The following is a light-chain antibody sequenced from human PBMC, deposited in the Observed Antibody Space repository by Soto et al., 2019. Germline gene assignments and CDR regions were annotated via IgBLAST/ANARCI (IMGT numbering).Light chain of an antibody. CDR3: QQYDSPYT. J-gene: IGKJ2*01. V-gene: IGKV1-5*03. CDR2: LAS. Sequence: EIQMTQSPSTLSASVGDRVTISCRASQSISTWLAWYQQKPGKLPKLLIFLASRLQSGVPSRFSGSGSGTDFTLTISSLQPDDFATYYCQQYDSPYTFGQGTKVEIK. CDR1: QSISTW.